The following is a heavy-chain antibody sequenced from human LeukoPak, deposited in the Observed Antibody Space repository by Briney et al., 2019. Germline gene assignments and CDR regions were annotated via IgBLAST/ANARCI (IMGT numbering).Heavy chain of an antibody. Sequence: GASVKVSCRASGYTFTSYGISWVRQAPGQGLEWMGWISAYNGNTNYAQKLQGRVTMTTDTSTSTAYMELRSLRSDDTAVYYCARVRGGYSGYEIDYWGQGTLVTVSS. CDR1: GYTFTSYG. D-gene: IGHD5-12*01. CDR3: ARVRGGYSGYEIDY. CDR2: ISAYNGNT. V-gene: IGHV1-18*01. J-gene: IGHJ4*02.